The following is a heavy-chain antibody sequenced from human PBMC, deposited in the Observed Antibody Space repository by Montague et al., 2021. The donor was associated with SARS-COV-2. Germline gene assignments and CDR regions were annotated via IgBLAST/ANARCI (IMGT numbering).Heavy chain of an antibody. CDR3: ARGRVTRAGFDY. CDR1: GYFIGTGYY. CDR2: NYLHGNA. V-gene: IGHV4-38-2*02. Sequence: SETLSLTCSVSGYFIGTGYYWGWIRQSPGKGLEWIGSNYLHGNAYYNPSLNSRVTISLDTSNNQFSLRLTSVTTADTAVYYRARGRVTRAGFDYWGQGIRVIVSS. J-gene: IGHJ4*02. D-gene: IGHD2-21*02.